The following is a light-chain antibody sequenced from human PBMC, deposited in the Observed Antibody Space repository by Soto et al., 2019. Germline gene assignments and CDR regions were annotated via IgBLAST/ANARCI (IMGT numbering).Light chain of an antibody. V-gene: IGKV3-11*01. J-gene: IGKJ1*01. CDR3: QQRSNWPVA. CDR1: QSVSIY. CDR2: DAS. Sequence: EIVLTQSPSTLSLSPGERATLSCRASQSVSIYLAWYQQKPGQAPRLLISDASDRATGIPARFSGSGSGTDFTLTISSLEPEEFAVYYCQQRSNWPVAFGQGKKVEIK.